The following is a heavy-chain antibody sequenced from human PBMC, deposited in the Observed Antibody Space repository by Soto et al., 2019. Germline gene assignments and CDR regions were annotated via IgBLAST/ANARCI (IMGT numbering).Heavy chain of an antibody. CDR2: INHSGST. Sequence: TAESLSLTCAIYVGSFSGYYWNWIRQPPGKGLDWIGEINHSGSTKYNPSLKSRVTISVDTSKNQFSLKLSSVTAADTAVYYCASVPLDYWGQGTMVTVSS. J-gene: IGHJ4*02. CDR3: ASVPLDY. V-gene: IGHV4-34*01. CDR1: VGSFSGYY. D-gene: IGHD6-6*01.